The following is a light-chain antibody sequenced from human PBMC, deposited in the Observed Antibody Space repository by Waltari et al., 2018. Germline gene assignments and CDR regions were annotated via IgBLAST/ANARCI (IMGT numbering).Light chain of an antibody. CDR3: SSYTSSSTLV. J-gene: IGLJ2*01. CDR1: SRDVGGYNY. Sequence: QSALTQPASVSGSPGQSITISCTGTSRDVGGYNYASWYQQHPGKAPKLMIYEVSKRPSGVSNRFSGSKSGNTASLTISGLQAEDEADYYCSSYTSSSTLVFGGGTKLTVL. CDR2: EVS. V-gene: IGLV2-14*01.